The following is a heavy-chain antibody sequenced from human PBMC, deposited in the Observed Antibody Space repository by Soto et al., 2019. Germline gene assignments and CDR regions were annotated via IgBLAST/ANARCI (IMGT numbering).Heavy chain of an antibody. Sequence: QVQLQQWGAGLLKPSETLSLTCAVYGGSFSGYYWSWIRQPPGKGLEWIGEINHSGSTNYNPSLKSRVTISVDTSKNQVSLKLSSVTAADTAVYYCARGWQWLGPFDYWGQGTLVTVSS. CDR2: INHSGST. CDR1: GGSFSGYY. D-gene: IGHD6-19*01. CDR3: ARGWQWLGPFDY. V-gene: IGHV4-34*01. J-gene: IGHJ4*02.